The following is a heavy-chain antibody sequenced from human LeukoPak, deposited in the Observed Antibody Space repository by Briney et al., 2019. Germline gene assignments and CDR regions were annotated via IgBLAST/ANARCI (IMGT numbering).Heavy chain of an antibody. CDR1: GFTVSSNY. CDR3: ARDAGSRYFDN. J-gene: IGHJ4*02. CDR2: IYGGGST. D-gene: IGHD3-10*01. V-gene: IGHV3-53*01. Sequence: QPGGSLRLSCAASGFTVSSNYMSWVRQAPGKGLEWVSVIYGGGSTYYIDSVRGRFTISRDNSKNALYLQMNSLRAEDTAVYYCARDAGSRYFDNWGQGALVTVSS.